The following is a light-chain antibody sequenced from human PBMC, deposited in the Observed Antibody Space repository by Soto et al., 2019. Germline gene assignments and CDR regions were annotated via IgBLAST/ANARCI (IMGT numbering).Light chain of an antibody. CDR3: LQDFKYPRT. J-gene: IGKJ1*01. CDR1: QDIRTE. CDR2: GTF. Sequence: AIQMTQSPSSLSASVGDRVTITCRASQDIRTELGWYQQKPGKAPRLLIYGTFSLQSGVPSRFSGNGSGTDFTLTISSLQPDDFATYYCLQDFKYPRTFGQGTKVEVK. V-gene: IGKV1-6*01.